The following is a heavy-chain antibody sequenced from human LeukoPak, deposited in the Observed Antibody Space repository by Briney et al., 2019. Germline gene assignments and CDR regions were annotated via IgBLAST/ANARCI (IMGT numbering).Heavy chain of an antibody. Sequence: GGSLRLSCAASGSTFSRSYMGWVREAPGKGLEWVALMRLAGSVTYYVESVKGRFTISRDNTKNTLYLQMNSRRAEDTAVYYCARGVYNSGWVVWGQGTMVTVSS. D-gene: IGHD6-19*01. CDR2: MRLAGSVT. CDR1: GSTFSRSY. J-gene: IGHJ3*01. CDR3: ARGVYNSGWVV. V-gene: IGHV3-7*04.